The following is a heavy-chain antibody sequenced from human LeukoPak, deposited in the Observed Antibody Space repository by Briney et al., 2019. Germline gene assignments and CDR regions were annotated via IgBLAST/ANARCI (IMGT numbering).Heavy chain of an antibody. CDR1: GDSISSSS. CDR2: MYYSGST. D-gene: IGHD5-18*01. Sequence: SETLSLTCTVSGDSISSSSWSWIRQPPGKGLEWIGYMYYSGSTNCNPSLKSRVTISVDWSKNQFSLTLRSVTAADTAVYYCARGGYIYGYWGQGTLVTDSS. V-gene: IGHV4-59*01. CDR3: ARGGYIYGY. J-gene: IGHJ4*02.